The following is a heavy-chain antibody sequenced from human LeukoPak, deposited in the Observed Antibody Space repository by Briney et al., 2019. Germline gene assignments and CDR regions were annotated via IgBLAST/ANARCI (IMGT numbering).Heavy chain of an antibody. D-gene: IGHD1-20*01. J-gene: IGHJ4*02. CDR3: ARVTGTTSDDY. Sequence: PGGSLRLSCAASGFTFSSYNMHGVRQAPGKGLEWVSSIGGDSSHIFYADSVKGRFTISRHHAKISLFLQRNSLRVEDTAVYYCARVTGTTSDDYWGQGTLVSVSS. CDR1: GFTFSSYN. CDR2: IGGDSSHI. V-gene: IGHV3-21*01.